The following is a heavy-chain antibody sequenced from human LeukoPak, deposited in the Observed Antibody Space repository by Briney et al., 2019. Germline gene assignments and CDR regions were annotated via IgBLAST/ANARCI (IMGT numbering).Heavy chain of an antibody. CDR3: AKDSLAFGYYYDSQPRI. CDR1: GFTFSSYA. V-gene: IGHV3-23*01. CDR2: ISGSGGST. D-gene: IGHD3-22*01. J-gene: IGHJ4*02. Sequence: PGGSLRPSCAASGFTFSSYAMSWVRQAPGKGLEWVSAISGSGGSTYYADSVQGRFTISRDDSKNTLYLQMNSLRAEDTAVYYCAKDSLAFGYYYDSQPRIGGQGTLVTVSS.